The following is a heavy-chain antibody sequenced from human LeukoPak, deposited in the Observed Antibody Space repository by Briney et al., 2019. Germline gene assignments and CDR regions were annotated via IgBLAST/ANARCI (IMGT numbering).Heavy chain of an antibody. CDR1: GGSISTYY. D-gene: IGHD1-26*01. Sequence: KPSETLSLTCTVSGGSISTYYWSWIRQPPGKGLEWIGYIYYTGSTSYNPSLKSRVTMSLDASKNQFSLELSSVTPADTAVYYCARGGNYWPQWWFDPWGRGTLVSVSS. CDR2: IYYTGST. CDR3: ARGGNYWPQWWFDP. V-gene: IGHV4-59*01. J-gene: IGHJ5*02.